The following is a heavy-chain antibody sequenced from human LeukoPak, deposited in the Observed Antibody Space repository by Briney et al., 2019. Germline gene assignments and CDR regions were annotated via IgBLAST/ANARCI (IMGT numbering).Heavy chain of an antibody. Sequence: SETLSLTCNVSGASMSSNYWSWIRQSPGKGLEWIGYIYHIGNTNYSPSLESRVTMSVDESKNQFSLRVHFVSAADTAVYYCASTRRAAVAGRFDSWGQGTLVTVSS. CDR3: ASTRRAAVAGRFDS. D-gene: IGHD6-19*01. CDR1: GASMSSNY. CDR2: IYHIGNT. V-gene: IGHV4-4*09. J-gene: IGHJ4*02.